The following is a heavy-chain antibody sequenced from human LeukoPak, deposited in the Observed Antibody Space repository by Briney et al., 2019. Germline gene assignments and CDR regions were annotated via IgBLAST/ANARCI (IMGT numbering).Heavy chain of an antibody. CDR1: GFTFSSYG. CDR3: ARGRTIFGVESDAFDI. D-gene: IGHD3-3*01. V-gene: IGHV3-33*01. Sequence: GGSLRLSCAASGFTFSSYGMHWVRQAPGKGLEWVAVIWYDGSNKYYADSVKGRFTISRDNSKNTLYLQMNSLRAEDTAVYCCARGRTIFGVESDAFDIWGQGTMVTVSS. CDR2: IWYDGSNK. J-gene: IGHJ3*02.